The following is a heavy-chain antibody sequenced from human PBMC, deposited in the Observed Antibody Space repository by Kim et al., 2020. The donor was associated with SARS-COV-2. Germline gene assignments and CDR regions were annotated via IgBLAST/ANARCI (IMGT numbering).Heavy chain of an antibody. V-gene: IGHV4-34*01. J-gene: IGHJ2*01. Sequence: SETLSLTCAVYGGSFSGYYWSWIRQPPGKGLEWIGEINHSGSTNYNPSLKSRVTISVDTSKNQFSLKLSSVTAADTAVYYCARGRPYYYDSSGYYRMYFDLWGRGTLVTVSS. CDR1: GGSFSGYY. D-gene: IGHD3-22*01. CDR3: ARGRPYYYDSSGYYRMYFDL. CDR2: INHSGST.